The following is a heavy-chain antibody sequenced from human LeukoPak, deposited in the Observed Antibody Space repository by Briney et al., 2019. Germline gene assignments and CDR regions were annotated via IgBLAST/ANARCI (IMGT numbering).Heavy chain of an antibody. Sequence: ASVKVSCKASGGTFSSYATSWVRQAPGQGLEWMGIINPSGGSTSYAQKFQGRITMSRDTSTSTVYMELSSLRSEDTAFYYCATDHSMANTAWWFDPWGQGTLVTVSS. CDR1: GGTFSSYA. D-gene: IGHD5-24*01. CDR2: INPSGGST. CDR3: ATDHSMANTAWWFDP. J-gene: IGHJ5*02. V-gene: IGHV1-46*01.